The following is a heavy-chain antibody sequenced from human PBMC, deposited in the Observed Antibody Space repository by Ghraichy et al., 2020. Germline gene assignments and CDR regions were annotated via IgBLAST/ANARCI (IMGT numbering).Heavy chain of an antibody. Sequence: GGSLRLSCAASGFTFSSYSMNWVRQAPGKGLEWVSYISSSSSTIYYADSVKGRFTISRDNAKNSLYLQMNSLRDEDTAMYYCARRQPNWNYGRGYYYYGMDVWGQGTTVTVSS. J-gene: IGHJ6*02. CDR2: ISSSSSTI. CDR3: ARRQPNWNYGRGYYYYGMDV. CDR1: GFTFSSYS. D-gene: IGHD1-7*01. V-gene: IGHV3-48*02.